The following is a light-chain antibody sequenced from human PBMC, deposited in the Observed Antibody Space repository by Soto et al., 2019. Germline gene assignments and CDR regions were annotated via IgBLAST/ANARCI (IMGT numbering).Light chain of an antibody. Sequence: QSVLTQPPSASGTPGQRVTISCSGSSSNIGSNTVNWYRQLPGTAPKLLIYSNNQRPSGVPDRFSGSKSGTSASLAISGLQSEDEADYYCAAWDDSLNGPYVVFGGGTKVTVL. J-gene: IGLJ2*01. V-gene: IGLV1-44*01. CDR1: SSNIGSNT. CDR3: AAWDDSLNGPYVV. CDR2: SNN.